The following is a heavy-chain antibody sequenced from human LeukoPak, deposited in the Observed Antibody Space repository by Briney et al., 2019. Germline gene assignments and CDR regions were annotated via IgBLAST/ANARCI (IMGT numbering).Heavy chain of an antibody. CDR3: ARKRSSTSLHYGMDV. CDR1: GGSFSGYY. D-gene: IGHD2-2*01. J-gene: IGHJ6*04. CDR2: INHSGST. Sequence: PSETLSLTCAVYGGSFSGYYWSRIRQPPGKGLEWIGEINHSGSTNYNPSLKSRVTISVDTSKNQFSLKLSSVTAADTAVYYCARKRSSTSLHYGMDVWGKGTTVTVSS. V-gene: IGHV4-34*01.